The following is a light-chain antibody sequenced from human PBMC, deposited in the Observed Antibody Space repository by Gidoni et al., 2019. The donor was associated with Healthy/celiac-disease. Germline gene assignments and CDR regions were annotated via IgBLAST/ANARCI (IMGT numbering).Light chain of an antibody. Sequence: DIVRTQSPLSLPVTPGEPASISCRCSQSLLHSNGYNYLDWYLQKPGQSPQLLIYLGSNRASGVPDRFSGSGSGTDFTLKISRVEAEDVGVYYCMQALQTPLFGQGTKLEIK. V-gene: IGKV2-28*01. CDR3: MQALQTPL. J-gene: IGKJ2*01. CDR2: LGS. CDR1: QSLLHSNGYNY.